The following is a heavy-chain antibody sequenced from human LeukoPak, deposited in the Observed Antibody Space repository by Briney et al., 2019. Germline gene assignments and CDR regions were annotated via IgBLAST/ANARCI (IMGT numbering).Heavy chain of an antibody. V-gene: IGHV3-30*04. CDR3: AKDYRPMIVVVITGVDY. CDR1: GFTFSSYV. D-gene: IGHD3-22*01. CDR2: ISYDGSNE. Sequence: GGSLRLSCAASGFTFSSYVMHWVRQAPGKGLEWVAIISYDGSNEYYADSVKGRFTISRDNSKNTLYLQMNSLRAEDTAVYYCAKDYRPMIVVVITGVDYWGQGTLVTVSS. J-gene: IGHJ4*02.